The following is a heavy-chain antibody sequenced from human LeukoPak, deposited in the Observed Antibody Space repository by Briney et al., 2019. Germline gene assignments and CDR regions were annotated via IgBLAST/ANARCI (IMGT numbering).Heavy chain of an antibody. V-gene: IGHV4-39*01. Sequence: SETLSLTCTVSGDSISSSSYYWVWIRQPPGKGLEWIGTIYNSGTAYYTPSLKSRVTISVGTSKNQVSLKLSSVTAADAAVYICAGHQSGTRYASWGQGTLVTVS. CDR2: IYNSGTA. J-gene: IGHJ5*02. CDR1: GDSISSSSYY. CDR3: AGHQSGTRYAS. D-gene: IGHD1-7*01.